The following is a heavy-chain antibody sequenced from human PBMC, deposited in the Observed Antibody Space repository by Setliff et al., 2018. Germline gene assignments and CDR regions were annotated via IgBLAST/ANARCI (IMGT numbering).Heavy chain of an antibody. CDR2: ISGSDDRT. D-gene: IGHD3-3*01. CDR1: GFTFNGYA. J-gene: IGHJ6*02. Sequence: PGGSLRLSCAASGFTFNGYAMTWVRQAPGKGLEWVSAISGSDDRTVYADSVKGRFTISRDTSKTTLYLQMNSLRAEDTAVYYCANGMFYDFWTNYPYYFGMDVWGQGTTVTVSS. V-gene: IGHV3-23*01. CDR3: ANGMFYDFWTNYPYYFGMDV.